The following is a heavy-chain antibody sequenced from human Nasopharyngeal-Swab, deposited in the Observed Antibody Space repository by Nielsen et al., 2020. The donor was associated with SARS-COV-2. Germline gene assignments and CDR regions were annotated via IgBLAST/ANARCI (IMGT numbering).Heavy chain of an antibody. CDR1: GFSLSTSGVG. V-gene: IGHV2-5*02. D-gene: IGHD1-26*01. J-gene: IGHJ5*02. CDR2: IYWDDDK. Sequence: SGPTLVKPTQTLTLTCTFSGFSLSTSGVGVGWIRQPPGKALEWLALIYWDDDKRYSPSLKSRLTITKDTSKNRVVLTMTNMDPVDTATYYCAHRLVGATNNWFDPWGQGTLVTVSS. CDR3: AHRLVGATNNWFDP.